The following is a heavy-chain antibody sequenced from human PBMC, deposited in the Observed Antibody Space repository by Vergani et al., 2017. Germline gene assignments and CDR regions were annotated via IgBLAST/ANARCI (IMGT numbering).Heavy chain of an antibody. CDR3: AREGLDTAMVHHVYFDY. CDR1: GFTFSSYW. D-gene: IGHD5-18*01. J-gene: IGHJ4*02. V-gene: IGHV3-74*01. Sequence: EVQLVESGGGLVQPGGSLRLSCAASGFTFSSYWMHWVRQAPGKGLVWVSRINSDGSSTSYADSVKGRFTISRDNAKNTLYLQMNSLRAEDTAVYYCAREGLDTAMVHHVYFDYWGQGTLVTVSS. CDR2: INSDGSST.